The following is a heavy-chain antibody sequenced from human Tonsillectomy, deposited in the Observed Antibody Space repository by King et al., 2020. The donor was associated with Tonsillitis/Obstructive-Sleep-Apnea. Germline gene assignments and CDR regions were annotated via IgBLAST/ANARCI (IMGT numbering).Heavy chain of an antibody. CDR1: GFMFSSYE. V-gene: IGHV3-48*03. CDR3: VRKDFGDYVEWFDP. J-gene: IGHJ5*02. CDR2: ISSGSSTI. D-gene: IGHD4-17*01. Sequence: VQLVESGGGLVQPGGSLRLSCAASGFMFSSYEMNWVRQAPGKGLEWVSYISSGSSTISYADSVKGRFTISRDNAKNSLSLQMNSLRAEDTAIYYCVRKDFGDYVEWFDPWGQGTLVTVSS.